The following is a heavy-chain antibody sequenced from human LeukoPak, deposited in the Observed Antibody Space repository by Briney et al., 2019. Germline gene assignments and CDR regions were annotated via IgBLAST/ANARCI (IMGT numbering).Heavy chain of an antibody. J-gene: IGHJ6*02. V-gene: IGHV4-34*01. CDR2: INHSGST. CDR1: GGSFSGYY. D-gene: IGHD2/OR15-2a*01. Sequence: SSETLSLTCAVYGGSFSGYYWSWIRQPPGKGLEWIGEINHSGSTNYNPSLKSRVTISVDTSKNQFSLKLSSVTAADTAVYYCARVDLSYYYYYGMDVWGQGTTVTVSS. CDR3: ARVDLSYYYYYGMDV.